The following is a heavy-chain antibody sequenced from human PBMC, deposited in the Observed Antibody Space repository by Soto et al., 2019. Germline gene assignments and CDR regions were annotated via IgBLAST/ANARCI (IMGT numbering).Heavy chain of an antibody. Sequence: SVKVSCKASGFTFTSSAMQWVRQARGQRLEWIGWIVVGSGNTNYAQKFQERVTITRDMSTSTAYMELSSLRSEDTAVYYCAAWQWLQQSYYFDYWGQGTLVTVSS. J-gene: IGHJ4*02. CDR2: IVVGSGNT. CDR3: AAWQWLQQSYYFDY. CDR1: GFTFTSSA. D-gene: IGHD6-19*01. V-gene: IGHV1-58*02.